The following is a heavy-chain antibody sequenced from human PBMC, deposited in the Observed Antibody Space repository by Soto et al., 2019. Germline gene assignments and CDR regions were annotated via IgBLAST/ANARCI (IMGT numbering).Heavy chain of an antibody. D-gene: IGHD1-26*01. CDR3: AKVASGSYDWFDP. J-gene: IGHJ5*02. V-gene: IGHV3-74*01. Sequence: EVQLVESGGGLVQPGGSLRLFCAAYKFSYSGYWTQWVRQAPGEGLMWVSRVNPDGSTTTYADSVKGRFTISRDNAKNTVFLQMNSLRADDTAVYYCAKVASGSYDWFDPWGQGTLVTVSS. CDR2: VNPDGSTT. CDR1: KFSYSGYW.